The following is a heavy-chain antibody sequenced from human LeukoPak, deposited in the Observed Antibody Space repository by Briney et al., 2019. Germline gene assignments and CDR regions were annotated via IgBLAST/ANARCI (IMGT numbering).Heavy chain of an antibody. V-gene: IGHV4-34*01. J-gene: IGHJ3*02. Sequence: SETLSLTCAVYGGSFSGYYWSWIRQPPGKGLEWIGEINHSGSTNYNPSLKSRVTISVDTSKNQFSLKLSSVTAADTAVYYCARTTFKFAFDTWGQGTMVTVSS. CDR1: GGSFSGYY. D-gene: IGHD4-11*01. CDR2: INHSGST. CDR3: ARTTFKFAFDT.